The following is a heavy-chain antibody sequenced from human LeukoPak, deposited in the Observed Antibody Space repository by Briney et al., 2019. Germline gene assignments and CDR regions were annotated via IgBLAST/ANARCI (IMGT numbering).Heavy chain of an antibody. V-gene: IGHV4-59*01. J-gene: IGHJ4*02. CDR3: ARGNGWYYY. CDR2: IYYSGST. D-gene: IGHD6-19*01. Sequence: SETLSLTCSVSGGSISSYYWSWIRQPPGMGLEWIGYIYYSGSTNYNPSLKSRVTISVDTSKNQFSLKLSSVTAADTAVYYCARGNGWYYYWGQGTLVTVSS. CDR1: GGSISSYY.